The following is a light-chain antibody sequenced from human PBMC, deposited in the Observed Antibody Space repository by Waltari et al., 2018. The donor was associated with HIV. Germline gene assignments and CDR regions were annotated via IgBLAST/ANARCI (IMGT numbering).Light chain of an antibody. CDR2: QDT. CDR3: QAWDSSTAVV. J-gene: IGLJ2*01. CDR1: KLGAQY. V-gene: IGLV3-1*01. Sequence: SYVLTQPPSVSVSPGQTATITCSGDKLGAQYACWYQQKPGQSPVLVIHQDTKRPSGIPERFSGSNSGNTATLTISGTQAMDEADYYCQAWDSSTAVVFGGGTRLTVL.